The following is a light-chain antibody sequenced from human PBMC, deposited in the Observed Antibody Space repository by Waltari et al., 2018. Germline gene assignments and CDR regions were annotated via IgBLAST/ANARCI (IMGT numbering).Light chain of an antibody. Sequence: DIQLTQSPSPLSASVGDRVTLTCRARQSISSWLAWYQQKPGKAPKLLIYKASSLESGVPSRFSGSGSGTEVTLTISSLQPDDFATYYCQQYSLFTFGPGTKVDIK. CDR3: QQYSLFT. CDR2: KAS. J-gene: IGKJ3*01. CDR1: QSISSW. V-gene: IGKV1-5*03.